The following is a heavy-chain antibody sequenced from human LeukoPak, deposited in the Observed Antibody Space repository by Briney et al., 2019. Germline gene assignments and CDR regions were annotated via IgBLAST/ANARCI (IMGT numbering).Heavy chain of an antibody. CDR1: GFTFSDYG. V-gene: IGHV3-33*01. Sequence: GSLRLSCTASGFTFSDYGMHWVRQAPGKGLEWVAIIWYDGSNKTYEDSVKGRFTISRDNSKNTLYLQMNSPRAEDTAVYYCARGVDYYENSGTIDYWGQGTLVTVSS. CDR3: ARGVDYYENSGTIDY. CDR2: IWYDGSNK. D-gene: IGHD3-22*01. J-gene: IGHJ4*02.